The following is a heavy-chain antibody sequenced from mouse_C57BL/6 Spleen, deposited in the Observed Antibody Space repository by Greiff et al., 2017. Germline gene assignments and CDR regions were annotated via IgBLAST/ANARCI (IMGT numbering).Heavy chain of an antibody. J-gene: IGHJ2*01. D-gene: IGHD2-1*01. CDR3: ARLYGNYPFCDE. V-gene: IGHV7-3*01. CDR1: GFTFTDYY. Sequence: EVQGVESGGGLVQPGGSLSLSCAASGFTFTDYYMSWVRQPPGKALEWLGFIRNKANGYTTEYSASVKGRFTISRDNSHSILYLQMNALGAEDSAAYYCARLYGNYPFCDEWGQGTALTVSS. CDR2: IRNKANGYTT.